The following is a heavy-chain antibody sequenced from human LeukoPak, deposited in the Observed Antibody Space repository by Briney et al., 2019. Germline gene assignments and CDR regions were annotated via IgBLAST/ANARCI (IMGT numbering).Heavy chain of an antibody. V-gene: IGHV4-59*01. CDR3: ARLHDYGGKNFDL. CDR2: MYYSGST. J-gene: IGHJ2*01. CDR1: GGSISDNY. D-gene: IGHD4-23*01. Sequence: SETLSLTCTVSGGSISDNYWTWIRQPPGKGLEWIGYMYYSGSTNSNPSFKSRVIISVDTSKNQFSLKVSSVTAADTAVYYCARLHDYGGKNFDLWGRGTLVTVSS.